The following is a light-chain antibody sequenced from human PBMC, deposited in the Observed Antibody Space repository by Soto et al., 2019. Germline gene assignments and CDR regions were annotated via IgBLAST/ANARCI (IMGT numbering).Light chain of an antibody. J-gene: IGKJ1*01. CDR2: LGS. CDR1: QSLLHSNGNIY. V-gene: IGKV2-28*01. CDR3: MQAIQAPRT. Sequence: DIVLTQSPLSLPVTPGEPASISCRSSQSLLHSNGNIYLDWYLQKPGQSPQLLIYLGSIRASGVPDRFSGSGSGTDCTLKITRVEAEDVGVYYCMQAIQAPRTFGLGTMVEIK.